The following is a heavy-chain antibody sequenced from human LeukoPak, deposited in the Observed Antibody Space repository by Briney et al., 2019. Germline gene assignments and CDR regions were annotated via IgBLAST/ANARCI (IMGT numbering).Heavy chain of an antibody. Sequence: SETLSLTCTVSGASISSYYWSWIRQPPGKGLEWIGYIYYSGSTNYNPSLRSRVTISVDTSKNQFSLKLSSVTAADTAVYYCARGRLRWPHNWFDPWGQGTLVTVSS. CDR1: GASISSYY. J-gene: IGHJ5*02. CDR3: ARGRLRWPHNWFDP. D-gene: IGHD4-23*01. CDR2: IYYSGST. V-gene: IGHV4-59*01.